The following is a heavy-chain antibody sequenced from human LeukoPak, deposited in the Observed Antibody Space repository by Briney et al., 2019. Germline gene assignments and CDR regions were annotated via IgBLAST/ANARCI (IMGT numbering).Heavy chain of an antibody. CDR2: INQDGSAK. V-gene: IGHV3-7*03. Sequence: GGSLRLSCAASGFTFSNAWMSWVRLAPGKGLEWVANINQDGSAKFYVESVKGQFTISRDNSKNTLYLQMNSLRAEDTAVYYCAKEPPLLWFGGGGGQGTLVTVSS. CDR1: GFTFSNAW. D-gene: IGHD3-10*01. J-gene: IGHJ4*02. CDR3: AKEPPLLWFGGG.